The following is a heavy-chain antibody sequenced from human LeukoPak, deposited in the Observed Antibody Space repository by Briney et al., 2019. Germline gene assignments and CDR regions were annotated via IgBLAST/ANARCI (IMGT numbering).Heavy chain of an antibody. CDR2: ISGSGGST. Sequence: GGSLRLSCAASGFTSSSYAMSCVRQAPRKGREWGSAISGSGGSTYYADSVRGRVTISRDNSKNTLYLQMNSLRAEVTGVSYSAKGSSSWYGYNWFDSWVQGTLVTVP. CDR1: GFTSSSYA. J-gene: IGHJ5*01. D-gene: IGHD6-13*01. V-gene: IGHV3-23*01. CDR3: AKGSSSWYGYNWFDS.